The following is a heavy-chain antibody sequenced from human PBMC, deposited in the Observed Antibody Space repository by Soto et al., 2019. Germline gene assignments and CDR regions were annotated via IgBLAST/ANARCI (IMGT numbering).Heavy chain of an antibody. CDR1: GGTFRSYA. CDR2: IISMFGAA. Sequence: SVKVSCKASGGTFRSYAISWVRQAPGQGLEWMGEIISMFGAAMYAQKFQGRVTITADESASTAYMELSSLRSEDTAVYYCARGGKERFRGSGMDVWGQGTTVTVSS. J-gene: IGHJ6*02. D-gene: IGHD1-1*01. CDR3: ARGGKERFRGSGMDV. V-gene: IGHV1-69*13.